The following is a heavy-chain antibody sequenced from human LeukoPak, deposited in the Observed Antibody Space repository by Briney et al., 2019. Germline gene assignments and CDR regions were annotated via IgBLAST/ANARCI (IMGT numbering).Heavy chain of an antibody. Sequence: GGSLRLSCAASGFTFSSYSMNWVRQAPGKGPEWISYITSSNSSMYYADSVKGRFTISRDNAKNSLYLQMNSLRAEDTAVYYCARVSGSYGDSAYWGQGTLVTVSS. CDR2: ITSSNSSM. CDR3: ARVSGSYGDSAY. V-gene: IGHV3-48*04. CDR1: GFTFSSYS. J-gene: IGHJ4*02. D-gene: IGHD1-26*01.